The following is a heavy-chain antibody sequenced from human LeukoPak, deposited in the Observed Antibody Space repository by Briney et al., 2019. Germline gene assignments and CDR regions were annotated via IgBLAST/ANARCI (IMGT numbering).Heavy chain of an antibody. Sequence: ASVKVSCKASGYTFTSYHIHWVRQAPGQGLEWMGIINPSGGGTRYAQKFQGRVTMTRDTSTSTFYMGLSSLRSEDTAVYYCARQTVNRFDPWGQGTLVTVSS. CDR2: INPSGGGT. CDR1: GYTFTSYH. V-gene: IGHV1-46*01. J-gene: IGHJ5*02. CDR3: ARQTVNRFDP.